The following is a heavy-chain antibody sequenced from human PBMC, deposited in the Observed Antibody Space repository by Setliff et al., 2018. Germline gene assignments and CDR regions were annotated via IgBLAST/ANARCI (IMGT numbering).Heavy chain of an antibody. CDR3: ARVRTNYFDY. D-gene: IGHD1-1*01. V-gene: IGHV4-34*01. CDR2: IDHSGRT. J-gene: IGHJ4*02. Sequence: SETLSLTCTVYGASFSNYYWGWVRQPPEERLEWIGEIDHSGRTKYNPSLKGRVTISVDTSRNQFSLRLSSVTAADTAVYYCARVRTNYFDYWGQGTLVTVSS. CDR1: GASFSNYY.